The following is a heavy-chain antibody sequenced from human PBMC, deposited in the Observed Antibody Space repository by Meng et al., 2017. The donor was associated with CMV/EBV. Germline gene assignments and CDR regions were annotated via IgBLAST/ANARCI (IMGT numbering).Heavy chain of an antibody. J-gene: IGHJ4*02. CDR1: GFTFSSYS. CDR3: ASREYSSSYYFDY. Sequence: GGPLRLSCAASGFTFSSYSMNWVRQAPGKGLEWLSYISSSSSSIYYADSVKGRFTISRDNAKNSLYLQMNSLRAEDTAVYYCASREYSSSYYFDYWGQGTLVTVSS. V-gene: IGHV3-48*04. CDR2: ISSSSSSI. D-gene: IGHD6-6*01.